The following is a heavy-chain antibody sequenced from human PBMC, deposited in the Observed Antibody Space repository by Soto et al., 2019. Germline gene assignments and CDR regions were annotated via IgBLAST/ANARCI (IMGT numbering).Heavy chain of an antibody. CDR1: GGSINSGGYY. J-gene: IGHJ1*01. CDR3: ARASYGGDYSLDL. CDR2: IYYDGTT. Sequence: SETLSLTCTVSGGSINSGGYYWSWIRQLSGKGLEWIGYIYYDGTTTYNPSLRSRLTMSVDTSKNHFSLSLTSVTAADTAIYYCARASYGGDYSLDLWGQGTLVTVSS. D-gene: IGHD4-4*01. V-gene: IGHV4-31*03.